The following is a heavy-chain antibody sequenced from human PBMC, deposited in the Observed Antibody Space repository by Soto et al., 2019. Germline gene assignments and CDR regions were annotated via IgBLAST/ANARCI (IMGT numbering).Heavy chain of an antibody. CDR2: VYYSGNT. CDR3: ARGLRSAFDI. D-gene: IGHD2-15*01. Sequence: QVQLQESGPGLVKPSETLSLTCTVSSDSISNYYWSWIRQPPGKGLEWIANVYYSGNTNLKPSLKSRVTILVDTSKNQLSLRLSSVTAADTAVYYCARGLRSAFDIWGQGTMVTVSS. V-gene: IGHV4-59*01. CDR1: SDSISNYY. J-gene: IGHJ3*02.